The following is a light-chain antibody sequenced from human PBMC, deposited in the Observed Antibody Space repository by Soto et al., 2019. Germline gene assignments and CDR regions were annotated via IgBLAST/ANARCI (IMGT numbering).Light chain of an antibody. V-gene: IGKV3D-15*01. Sequence: IVLTQSPATLSVSPGERATLSCRASQSVSSNLAWHQQRPGQAPRLLIYGASTRATGVPARFSGGGSGTEFTLTITSLQSEDFAVYYCQQYNNWLVTFGQGTKVDIK. CDR1: QSVSSN. CDR2: GAS. J-gene: IGKJ1*01. CDR3: QQYNNWLVT.